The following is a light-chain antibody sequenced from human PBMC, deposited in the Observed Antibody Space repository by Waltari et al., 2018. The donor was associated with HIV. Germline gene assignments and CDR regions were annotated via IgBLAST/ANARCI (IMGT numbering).Light chain of an antibody. CDR2: RDN. CDR1: SSNTGLYH. Sequence: QSVLTQPPSASGTPGQRVTIPCSGGSSNTGLYHVYWYQQFPGTPPKLLIYRDNQRPPGVHDRFSGSKSGTSASLVISGLRSEDEADYYCAAWDDRLSGLFGGGTKVTVL. J-gene: IGLJ2*01. V-gene: IGLV1-47*01. CDR3: AAWDDRLSGL.